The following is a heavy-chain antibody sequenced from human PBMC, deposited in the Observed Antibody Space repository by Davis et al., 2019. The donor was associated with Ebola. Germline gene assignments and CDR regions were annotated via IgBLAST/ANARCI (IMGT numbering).Heavy chain of an antibody. Sequence: MPSETLSLTCAVSGGSISSSNWWSWVRQPPGKGLEWIGEIYHDGSTNYNPSLKSRVIISVDKSRNRFSLKLSSLTAADTAVYYCARVASYGDYFDYWGLGTLVTVSS. D-gene: IGHD5-18*01. V-gene: IGHV4-4*02. CDR2: IYHDGST. J-gene: IGHJ4*02. CDR3: ARVASYGDYFDY. CDR1: GGSISSSNW.